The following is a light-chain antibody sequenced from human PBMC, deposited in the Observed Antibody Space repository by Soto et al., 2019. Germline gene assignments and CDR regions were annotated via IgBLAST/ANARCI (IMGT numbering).Light chain of an antibody. CDR1: QNVDSN. Sequence: EFVLTQYHGTLSLSPGERATLSCRASQNVDSNYLAWYQQKPGQAPRIIIYGAFTRATGIPARFSGSGSGTEFTLTISSLQSEDFAVYHCQQYNNSPWTFGQGGKADI. CDR2: GAF. V-gene: IGKV3-15*01. J-gene: IGKJ1*01. CDR3: QQYNNSPWT.